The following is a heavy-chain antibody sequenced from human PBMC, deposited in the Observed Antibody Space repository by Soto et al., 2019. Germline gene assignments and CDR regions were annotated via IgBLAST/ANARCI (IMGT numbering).Heavy chain of an antibody. Sequence: QVQLVGSGGGVVQPGRSLRLSCAASGFTFSSYAMHWVRQAPGKGLEWVAVISYDGSNKYYADSVKGRFTISRDNSKNTLYLQMNSLRAEDTAVYYCARDTSGWYYWGQGTLVTVSS. V-gene: IGHV3-30-3*01. D-gene: IGHD6-19*01. CDR3: ARDTSGWYY. CDR1: GFTFSSYA. J-gene: IGHJ4*02. CDR2: ISYDGSNK.